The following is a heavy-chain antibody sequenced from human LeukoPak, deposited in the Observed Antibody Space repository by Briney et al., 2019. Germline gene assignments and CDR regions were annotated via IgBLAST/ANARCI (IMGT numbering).Heavy chain of an antibody. CDR1: GGSLSSFY. Sequence: SETLSLTCTVSGGSLSSFYWSWFRQPAAKGLEWIGRIYSSGSTNYNPSLKSRLTMSVDTSKNQFSLRLSSVTAADTAVYYCARVLGWAGFDYWGQGTLVTVSS. CDR3: ARVLGWAGFDY. J-gene: IGHJ4*02. V-gene: IGHV4-4*07. CDR2: IYSSGST. D-gene: IGHD6-19*01.